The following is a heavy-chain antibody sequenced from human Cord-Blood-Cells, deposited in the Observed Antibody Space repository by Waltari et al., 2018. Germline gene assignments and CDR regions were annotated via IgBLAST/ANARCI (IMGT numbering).Heavy chain of an antibody. Sequence: QVQLQESGPGLVKPSETLSLTCTVSGGSISSYYWSWTRQPAGKGLEWIGRIYTSGSTNYNPSLKSRVTMSVDTSKNQFSLKLSSVTAADTAVYYCARDGAPGIAAAGTASFDYWGQGTLVTVSS. CDR3: ARDGAPGIAAAGTASFDY. CDR2: IYTSGST. CDR1: GGSISSYY. D-gene: IGHD6-13*01. V-gene: IGHV4-4*07. J-gene: IGHJ4*02.